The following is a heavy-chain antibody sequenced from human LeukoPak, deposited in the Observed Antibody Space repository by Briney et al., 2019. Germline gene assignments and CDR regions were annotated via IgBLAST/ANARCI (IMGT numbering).Heavy chain of an antibody. CDR2: FDPEDGET. J-gene: IGHJ4*02. V-gene: IGHV1-24*01. CDR3: ARDGDYGTGSYYRGCIDS. D-gene: IGHD3-10*01. CDR1: GYTLTELS. Sequence: ASVKVSCKVSGYTLTELSMHWVRQAPGEGLEWMGGFDPEDGETIYAQKFQGRVTMTRDTSISTAYLDLSSLRSDDTAVYYCARDGDYGTGSYYRGCIDSWGQGTPVTVSP.